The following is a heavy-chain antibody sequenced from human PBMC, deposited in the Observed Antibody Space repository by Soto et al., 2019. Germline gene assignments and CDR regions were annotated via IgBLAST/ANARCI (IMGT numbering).Heavy chain of an antibody. D-gene: IGHD6-13*01. CDR3: ASAWGIAAAGSGAFDI. Sequence: ASVKVSSKASGYTFTSYGISWVRQAPGQGLEWMGWISAYNGNTNYAQKLQGRVTMTTDTSTSTAYMELRSLRSDDTAVYYCASAWGIAAAGSGAFDIWGQGTMVTVSS. CDR1: GYTFTSYG. J-gene: IGHJ3*02. V-gene: IGHV1-18*04. CDR2: ISAYNGNT.